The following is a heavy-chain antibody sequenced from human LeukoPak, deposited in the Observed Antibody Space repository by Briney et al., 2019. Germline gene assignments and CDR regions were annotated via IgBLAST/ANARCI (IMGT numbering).Heavy chain of an antibody. V-gene: IGHV3-48*03. D-gene: IGHD2-15*01. Sequence: GGSLRLSCAASGFTFSSYEMIWVRQASGKGLEWVSYISSSGSTIYYADSVKGRFTISRDNAKYSLYLQMNSLRAEDTAVYYCARGARWTGGSYHYYSMDVWGKGTTVTISS. J-gene: IGHJ6*03. CDR3: ARGARWTGGSYHYYSMDV. CDR2: ISSSGSTI. CDR1: GFTFSSYE.